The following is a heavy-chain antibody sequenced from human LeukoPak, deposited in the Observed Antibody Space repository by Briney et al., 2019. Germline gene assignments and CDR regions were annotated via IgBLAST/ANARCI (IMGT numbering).Heavy chain of an antibody. D-gene: IGHD3-10*02. J-gene: IGHJ5*02. Sequence: GGSLRLSCAASGFSFNFYAMHWVRQAPGKGLEWVAVISYDGSNKYYADSVKGRFTISRDNSKNTLYLQMNSLRAEDTAVYYCASMSRFDPWGQGTLVTVSS. V-gene: IGHV3-30*01. CDR1: GFSFNFYA. CDR2: ISYDGSNK. CDR3: ASMSRFDP.